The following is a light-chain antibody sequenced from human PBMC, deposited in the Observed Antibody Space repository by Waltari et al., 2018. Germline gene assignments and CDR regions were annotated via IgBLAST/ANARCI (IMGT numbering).Light chain of an antibody. J-gene: IGKJ1*01. CDR2: KVS. Sequence: DVVMTPSPLSLPVTLGQPTSISCRSSQSLVHSDGKTYLNWFHQRPGQSPRRLIYKVSNRDSGVPDRFSGSGSGTDFTLKISRVEAEDVGVYYCMQGTHWPWTFGQGTKVEIK. CDR1: QSLVHSDGKTY. CDR3: MQGTHWPWT. V-gene: IGKV2-30*02.